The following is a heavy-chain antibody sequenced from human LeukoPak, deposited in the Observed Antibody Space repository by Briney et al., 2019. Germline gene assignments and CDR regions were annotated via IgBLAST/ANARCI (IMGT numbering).Heavy chain of an antibody. V-gene: IGHV3-23*01. Sequence: QTGGSLRLSCAASGFTFSTYAMNWVRQAPGKGLEWVSTISSGGGSTYYADSVKGRFTFSRDNSKNTLYLQMNSLRAEDTAIYYCAKDLKWLPQLDYWGQGTLVTVSS. CDR1: GFTFSTYA. D-gene: IGHD5-12*01. CDR2: ISSGGGST. J-gene: IGHJ4*02. CDR3: AKDLKWLPQLDY.